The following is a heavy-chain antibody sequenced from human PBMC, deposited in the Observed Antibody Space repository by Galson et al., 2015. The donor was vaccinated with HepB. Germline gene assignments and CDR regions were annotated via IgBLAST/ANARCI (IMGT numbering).Heavy chain of an antibody. CDR1: GFTFSSSA. D-gene: IGHD2-2*01. CDR3: ARVPSPAPGWHHDY. V-gene: IGHV3-21*01. J-gene: IGHJ4*02. CDR2: VSTTSAYI. Sequence: SLRLSCAASGFTFSSSAMNWVRQAPGKGLEWVSSVSTTSAYIYYADSVKGRFTISRDNAKNSMYLQMNSLRAEDTAVYYCARVPSPAPGWHHDYWGQGTLVTVSS.